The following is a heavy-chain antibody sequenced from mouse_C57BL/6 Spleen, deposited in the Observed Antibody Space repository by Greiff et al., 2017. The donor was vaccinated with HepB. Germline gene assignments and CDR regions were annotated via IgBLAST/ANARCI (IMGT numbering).Heavy chain of an antibody. CDR1: GYTFTSYW. CDR3: GGDDYDAGFAWFAY. V-gene: IGHV1-64*01. CDR2: IHPNSGST. D-gene: IGHD2-4*01. J-gene: IGHJ3*01. Sequence: QVQLQQPGAELVKPGASVKLSCKASGYTFTSYWMHWVKQRPGQGLEWIGMIHPNSGSTNYNEKFKSKATLTVDKSSSTAYMQLSSLTSEDSAVYYCGGDDYDAGFAWFAYWGQGTLVTVSA.